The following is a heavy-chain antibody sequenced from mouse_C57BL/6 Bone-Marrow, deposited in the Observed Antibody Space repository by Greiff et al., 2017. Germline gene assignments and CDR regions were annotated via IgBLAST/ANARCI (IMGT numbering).Heavy chain of an antibody. CDR1: GYTFTSYW. CDR3: ARCRIYYDYDGYFDY. D-gene: IGHD2-4*01. CDR2: IYPGSGST. Sequence: QVQLQQPGAELVKPGASVKMSCKASGYTFTSYWITWVKQRPGQGLEWIGDIYPGSGSTNYNEKFKSKATLTVDTSSSTAYMQLSSLTSEDSAVYYGARCRIYYDYDGYFDYWGQGTTLTVSS. V-gene: IGHV1-55*01. J-gene: IGHJ2*01.